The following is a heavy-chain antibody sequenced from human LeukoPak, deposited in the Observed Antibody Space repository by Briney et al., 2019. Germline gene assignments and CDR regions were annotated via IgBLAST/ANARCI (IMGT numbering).Heavy chain of an antibody. J-gene: IGHJ4*02. CDR3: ASLWFRESNIIDY. CDR2: INPNSGGT. CDR1: GYTFTGYY. D-gene: IGHD3-10*01. V-gene: IGHV1-2*02. Sequence: GASVKVSCKASGYTFTGYYMHWVRQAPGQGLEWMGWINPNSGGTNYAQKFQGGVTMTRDTSISTAYMELSRLRSDDTAVYYCASLWFRESNIIDYWGQGTLVTVSS.